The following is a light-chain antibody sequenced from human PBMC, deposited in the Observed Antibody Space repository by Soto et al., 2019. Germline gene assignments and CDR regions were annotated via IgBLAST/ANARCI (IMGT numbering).Light chain of an antibody. CDR3: SSYTTPSTYV. V-gene: IGLV2-14*03. Sequence: QSALTQPASVSGSPGQSITISCTGFGTNLGGYNFISWFQLRPDKAPKLIIFDVSSRPSGVSDRFSGSKSGNTASLTISGHQAEDEADYYCSSYTTPSTYVFGGGTKVTVL. J-gene: IGLJ2*01. CDR1: GTNLGGYNF. CDR2: DVS.